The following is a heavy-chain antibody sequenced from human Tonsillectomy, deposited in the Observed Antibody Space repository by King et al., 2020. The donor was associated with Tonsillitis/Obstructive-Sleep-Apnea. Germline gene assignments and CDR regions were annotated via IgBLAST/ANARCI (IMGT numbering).Heavy chain of an antibody. CDR3: ASDVDWNRVYYYYYMDV. CDR1: GFTFSYYH. Sequence: VQLVESGGGLVQPGGSLRLSCAASGFTFSYYHMNWVRQAPGKGLEWISYISSPSSTIYYADSVKGRFTISRDNAKNSLYLQMNSLRDEDTAVYYWASDVDWNRVYYYYYMDVWGKGTTVTVSS. D-gene: IGHD1-1*01. CDR2: ISSPSSTI. J-gene: IGHJ6*03. V-gene: IGHV3-48*02.